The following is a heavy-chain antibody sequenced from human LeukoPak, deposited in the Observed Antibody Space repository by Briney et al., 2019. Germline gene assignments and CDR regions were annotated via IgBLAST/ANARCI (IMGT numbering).Heavy chain of an antibody. CDR2: ISGSGGST. CDR1: GFTFSSYA. Sequence: GGSLRLSCAASGFTFSSYAMSWVRQAPGKGLEWVSAISGSGGSTYYADSVKGRFTISRDNPKNTLYLQMNILRAEDTAVYYCAKEYYDILTGYDYWGQGTLVTVSS. J-gene: IGHJ4*02. V-gene: IGHV3-23*01. D-gene: IGHD3-9*01. CDR3: AKEYYDILTGYDY.